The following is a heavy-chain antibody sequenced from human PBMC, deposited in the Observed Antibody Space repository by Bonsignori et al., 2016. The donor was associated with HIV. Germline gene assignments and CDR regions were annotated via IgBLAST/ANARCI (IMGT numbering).Heavy chain of an antibody. Sequence: HLQLQESGPGLVKPSETLSLTCSVSGGSVSSSAYYWAWIRQPPGKGLEWIGTVYYDGTTYHTPSLTGRLTIPVDTVNNRFSLRLISVTAADSALYFCASVLRLSYSYHSMDVWGTGTTVTVSS. CDR3: ASVLRLSYSYHSMDV. J-gene: IGHJ6*03. V-gene: IGHV4-39*01. CDR2: VYYDGTT. CDR1: GGSVSSSAYY. D-gene: IGHD2/OR15-2a*01.